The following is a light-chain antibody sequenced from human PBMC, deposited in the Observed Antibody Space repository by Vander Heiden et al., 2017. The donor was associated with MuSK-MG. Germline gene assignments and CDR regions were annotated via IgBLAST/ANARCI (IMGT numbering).Light chain of an antibody. Sequence: QSVLTQPPSVSGAPGQRVTIACTGSRPNIGSGCDVHWYQQLPGTAPKLLIYGNSNRPSGVPDRFSGSKSGTSASLAIAGLQAEDEADYYCQSYDSSLSGFYVFGTGTKVTVL. CDR2: GNS. CDR1: RPNIGSGCD. CDR3: QSYDSSLSGFYV. J-gene: IGLJ1*01. V-gene: IGLV1-40*01.